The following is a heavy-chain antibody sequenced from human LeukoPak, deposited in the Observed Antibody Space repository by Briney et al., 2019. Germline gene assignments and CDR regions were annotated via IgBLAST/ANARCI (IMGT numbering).Heavy chain of an antibody. Sequence: GGSLRLSCAASGFTFSSYAMSWVRQAPGKGLEWVSSISSSSSYIYYADSVKGRFTISRDNAKNSLYLQMNSLRAEDTAVYYCARAGTSIDYWGQGTLVTVSS. D-gene: IGHD1-1*01. CDR3: ARAGTSIDY. CDR2: ISSSSSYI. J-gene: IGHJ4*02. V-gene: IGHV3-21*01. CDR1: GFTFSSYA.